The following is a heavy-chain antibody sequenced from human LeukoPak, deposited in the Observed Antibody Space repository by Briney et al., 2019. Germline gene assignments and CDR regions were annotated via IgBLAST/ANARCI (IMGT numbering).Heavy chain of an antibody. Sequence: PSETLSLTCTVSGGSISRRSYQWGWIRQPPGKGLEWIGSIYYSGSTYYNPSLKSRVTVSVDTSKNQFSLKLSSVTAADTAVYYCARISIVVVPAYFDYWGQGTLVTVSS. CDR3: ARISIVVVPAYFDY. CDR1: GGSISRRSYQ. V-gene: IGHV4-39*01. CDR2: IYYSGST. D-gene: IGHD2-2*01. J-gene: IGHJ4*02.